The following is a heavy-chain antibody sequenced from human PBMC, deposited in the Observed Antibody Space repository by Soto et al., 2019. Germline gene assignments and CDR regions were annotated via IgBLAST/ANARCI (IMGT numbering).Heavy chain of an antibody. CDR1: GGTFSSYA. Sequence: SVKVSCKASGGTFSSYAISWVRQAPGQGLEWMGGIIPIFGTANYAQKFQGRVTITADESTSTAYMELSSLRSEDTSVYYCARSLRFSEWFGYGMLVWGQAPTVNV. CDR3: ARSLRFSEWFGYGMLV. CDR2: IIPIFGTA. J-gene: IGHJ6*02. D-gene: IGHD3-3*01. V-gene: IGHV1-69*13.